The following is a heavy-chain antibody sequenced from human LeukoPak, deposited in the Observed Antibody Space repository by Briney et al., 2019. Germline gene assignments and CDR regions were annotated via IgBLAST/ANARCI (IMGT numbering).Heavy chain of an antibody. Sequence: SETLSLTCTVSGGSISSYYWSWVRQPPGKGLEWIGYIYYSGSTNYNPSLKSRVTISVDTSKNQFSLKLSSVTAADTAVYYCARTYYYDSSGYYTLEYYFDYWGQGTLVTVSS. CDR1: GGSISSYY. CDR2: IYYSGST. CDR3: ARTYYYDSSGYYTLEYYFDY. J-gene: IGHJ4*02. D-gene: IGHD3-22*01. V-gene: IGHV4-59*01.